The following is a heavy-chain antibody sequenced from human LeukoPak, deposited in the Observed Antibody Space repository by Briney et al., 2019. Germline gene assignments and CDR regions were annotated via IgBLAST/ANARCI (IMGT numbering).Heavy chain of an antibody. Sequence: PSETLSLTCTVSGGSISSGSYYWGWIRQPPGKGLEWIGSIYYSGSTYYNPSLKSRVTISVDTSKNQFSLKLSSVTAADTAVYYCARHSGPYSSSWFDYWGQGTLVTVSS. V-gene: IGHV4-39*01. CDR1: GGSISSGSYY. D-gene: IGHD6-13*01. CDR2: IYYSGST. CDR3: ARHSGPYSSSWFDY. J-gene: IGHJ4*02.